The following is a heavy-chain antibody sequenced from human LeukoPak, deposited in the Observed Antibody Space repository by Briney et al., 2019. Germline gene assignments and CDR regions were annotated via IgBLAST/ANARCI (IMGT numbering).Heavy chain of an antibody. J-gene: IGHJ1*01. CDR1: GFTFSSYA. Sequence: GGSLRLSCAASGFTFSSYAMSWVRQAPGKGLEWVSAISGSGGSTYYADSVKGRFTISRDNSKNTLYLQMNSLRAEDTAVYYCAKDPLYCYDSSGFGGFQHWGQGTLVTVSS. CDR3: AKDPLYCYDSSGFGGFQH. CDR2: ISGSGGST. V-gene: IGHV3-23*01. D-gene: IGHD3-22*01.